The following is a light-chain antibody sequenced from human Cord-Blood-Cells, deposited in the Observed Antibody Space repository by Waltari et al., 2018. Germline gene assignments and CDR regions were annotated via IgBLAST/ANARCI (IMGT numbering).Light chain of an antibody. V-gene: IGLV7-43*01. CDR1: TGAVTSGYY. J-gene: IGLJ3*02. Sequence: QTVVTQEPSLTVSPGGTVTLTCASSTGAVTSGYYPNWFQQKPGQAPRALIYSTSNKPPWTPARFSGSLLGGKAALTLSGVQPEDEAEYYCLLYYDGAWVFGGGTKLTVL. CDR2: STS. CDR3: LLYYDGAWV.